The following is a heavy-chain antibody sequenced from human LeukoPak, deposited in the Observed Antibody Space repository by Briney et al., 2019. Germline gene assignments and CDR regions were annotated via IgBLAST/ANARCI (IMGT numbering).Heavy chain of an antibody. J-gene: IGHJ4*02. V-gene: IGHV4-59*12. Sequence: SETLSLTCTVSGGSISSYYWSWIRLPPGKGLEWIGYIYYSGSAYYNPSLKSRVTISVDTSKNQFSLKLSSVTAADTAVYYCARSAGPDYGDYESYWGQGTLVTVSS. CDR2: IYYSGSA. D-gene: IGHD4-17*01. CDR3: ARSAGPDYGDYESY. CDR1: GGSISSYY.